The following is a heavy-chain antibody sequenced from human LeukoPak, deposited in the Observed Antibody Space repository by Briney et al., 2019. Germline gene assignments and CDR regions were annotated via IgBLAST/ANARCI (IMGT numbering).Heavy chain of an antibody. CDR3: ASHDFDC. J-gene: IGHJ4*02. CDR2: TSYRSKSHN. Sequence: SQTLALTFAISGDSVSSNSATLSWIRQSPSRGLEWLGRTSYRSKSHNDYAVSVKSRISINPHPSKNQSSLQLNSVPPEHPAVYYCASHDFDCWGPGTLVTVSS. CDR1: GDSVSSNSAT. V-gene: IGHV6-1*01.